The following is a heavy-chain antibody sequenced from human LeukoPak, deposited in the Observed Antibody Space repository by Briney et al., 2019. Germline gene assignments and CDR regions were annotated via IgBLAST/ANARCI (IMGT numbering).Heavy chain of an antibody. CDR2: VDHTGST. Sequence: PSETLSLTCTVSGGSISSYYWSWIRQPPGKGLEWIGYVDHTGSTNFNPSLKSRVSISVDTSKNQFSLKLRSVSAADTAVYYCARGLSGEYSGYDHYFDYWGQGTLVTVSS. D-gene: IGHD5-12*01. CDR3: ARGLSGEYSGYDHYFDY. J-gene: IGHJ4*02. CDR1: GGSISSYY. V-gene: IGHV4-59*01.